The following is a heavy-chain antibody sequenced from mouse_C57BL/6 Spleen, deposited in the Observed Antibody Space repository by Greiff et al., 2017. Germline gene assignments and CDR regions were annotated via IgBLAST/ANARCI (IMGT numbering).Heavy chain of an antibody. CDR3: TRHEEGYYYGSSYIYFDY. CDR1: GYTFTEYT. J-gene: IGHJ2*01. CDR2: FYPGSGSI. V-gene: IGHV1-62-2*01. Sequence: VQLQQSGAELVNPGASVKLSCKASGYTFTEYTIHWVKQRSGQGLEWIGWFYPGSGSIKYNEKFKDKATLSADKSSSTVYMELSSVTSEDSAVYFCTRHEEGYYYGSSYIYFDYWGQGTTLTVSS. D-gene: IGHD1-1*01.